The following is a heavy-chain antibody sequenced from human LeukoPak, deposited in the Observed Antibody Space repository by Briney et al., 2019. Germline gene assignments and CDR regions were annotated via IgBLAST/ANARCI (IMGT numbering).Heavy chain of an antibody. CDR1: GFTFSSYG. D-gene: IGHD3-10*01. CDR3: AKPYGSGSYSTYYFDY. CDR2: ISYDGSNK. V-gene: IGHV3-30*18. Sequence: GGSLRLPCAASGFTFSSYGMHWVRQAPGKGLEWVAVISYDGSNKYYADSVKGRFTISRDNSKNTLYLQMNSLRAEDTAVYYCAKPYGSGSYSTYYFDYWGQGSLVTVSS. J-gene: IGHJ4*02.